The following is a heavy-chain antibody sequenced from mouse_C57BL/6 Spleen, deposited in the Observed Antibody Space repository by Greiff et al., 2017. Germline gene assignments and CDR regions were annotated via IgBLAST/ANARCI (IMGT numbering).Heavy chain of an antibody. D-gene: IGHD2-3*01. CDR1: GYTFTSYW. V-gene: IGHV1-61*01. J-gene: IGHJ3*01. CDR3: AREGGYYFAY. CDR2: IYPSDSET. Sequence: QVQLQQPGAELVRPGSSVKLSCKASGYTFTSYWMDWVKQRPGQGLEWIGNIYPSDSETHYNQKFKDKATLTVDKSSSTAYMPLSSLTSEDSAVYYGAREGGYYFAYWGQGTLVTVAA.